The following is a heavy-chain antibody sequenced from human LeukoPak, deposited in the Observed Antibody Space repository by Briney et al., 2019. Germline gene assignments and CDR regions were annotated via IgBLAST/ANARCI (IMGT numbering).Heavy chain of an antibody. J-gene: IGHJ3*02. V-gene: IGHV5-51*01. CDR1: GYIFTTYW. CDR2: IYPADSDT. CDR3: ARPQGAGSSTGAFDI. D-gene: IGHD2-15*01. Sequence: GESLQISCKGSGYIFTTYWIGWVRQMPGKGLEWMGIIYPADSDTRYSPSFQGQVTISADKSISTAYLQWSSLKASDTAMYYCARPQGAGSSTGAFDIWGRGTMVTVSS.